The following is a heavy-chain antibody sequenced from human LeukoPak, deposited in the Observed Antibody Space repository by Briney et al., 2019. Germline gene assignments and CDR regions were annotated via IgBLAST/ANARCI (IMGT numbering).Heavy chain of an antibody. CDR3: ARDRSRWSIAPDADV. CDR2: INSDGTRT. J-gene: IGHJ6*02. V-gene: IGHV3-74*01. Sequence: GGSLRLSCAASGFAFNDYWMNWVRQVPGKGLMWVTRINSDGTRTTYADPVKGRFTVSRDNAKNTLYLQMNSLRAEDTAVYYCARDRSRWSIAPDADVWGQGTTVTVSS. D-gene: IGHD2-15*01. CDR1: GFAFNDYW.